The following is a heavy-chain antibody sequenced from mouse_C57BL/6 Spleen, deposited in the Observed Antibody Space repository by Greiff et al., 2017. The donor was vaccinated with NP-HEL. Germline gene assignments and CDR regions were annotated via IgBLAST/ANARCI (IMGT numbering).Heavy chain of an antibody. CDR1: GYTFTDYY. Sequence: VQLQESGPELVKPGASVKISCKASGYTFTDYYINWVKQRPGQGLEWIGWIFPGSGSTYYNEKFKGKATLTVDKSYSTGYMLLSSLTSEDSAVYFCARGGSSFYWYFDVWGTGTTVTVSS. J-gene: IGHJ1*03. CDR2: IFPGSGST. CDR3: ARGGSSFYWYFDV. V-gene: IGHV1-75*01. D-gene: IGHD1-1*01.